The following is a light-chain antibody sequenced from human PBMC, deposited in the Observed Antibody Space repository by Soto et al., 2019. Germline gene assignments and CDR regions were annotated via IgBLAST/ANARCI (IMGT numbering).Light chain of an antibody. J-gene: IGKJ1*01. Sequence: DIQMTQSPSSLSASVGDRVTITCRASQTISSFLNWYQQKPGIAPKLLIYAASSLQSGVPSRFSGSGSGTEFTLTISSLQSEDFTVYSCLQYHNLWAFGQGTKVDI. CDR2: AAS. CDR3: LQYHNLWA. V-gene: IGKV1-39*01. CDR1: QTISSF.